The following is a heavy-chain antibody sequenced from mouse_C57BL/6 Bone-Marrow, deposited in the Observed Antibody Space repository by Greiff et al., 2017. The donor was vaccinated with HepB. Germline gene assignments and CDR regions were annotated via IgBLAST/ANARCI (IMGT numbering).Heavy chain of an antibody. J-gene: IGHJ2*01. D-gene: IGHD4-1*02. CDR3: ARSATGTGDFDY. CDR2: IYPRSGNT. V-gene: IGHV1-81*01. CDR1: GYTFTSYG. Sequence: VHLVESGAELARPGASVKLSCKASGYTFTSYGISWVKQRTGQGLEWIGEIYPRSGNTYYNEKFKGKATLTADKSSSTAYMELRSLTSEDSAVYFCARSATGTGDFDYWGQGTTLTVSS.